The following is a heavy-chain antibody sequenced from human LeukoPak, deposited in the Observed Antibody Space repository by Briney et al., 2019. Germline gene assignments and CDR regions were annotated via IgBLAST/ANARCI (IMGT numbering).Heavy chain of an antibody. Sequence: PGGSLRLSCAASGFTFSSYSMNWVRQAPGKGLEWVSSISSSSSYIYCADSVKGRFTISRDNAKNSLYLQMNSLRAEDTAVYYCARERRDGYKTLDYWGQGTLVTVSS. CDR2: ISSSSSYI. J-gene: IGHJ4*02. CDR1: GFTFSSYS. D-gene: IGHD5-24*01. V-gene: IGHV3-21*01. CDR3: ARERRDGYKTLDY.